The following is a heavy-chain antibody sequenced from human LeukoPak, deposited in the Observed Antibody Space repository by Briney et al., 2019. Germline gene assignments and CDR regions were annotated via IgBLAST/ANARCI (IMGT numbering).Heavy chain of an antibody. CDR2: INHSGST. CDR1: GGSFSGYY. J-gene: IGHJ1*01. CDR3: ARPYLAAAGRHFQH. Sequence: PSETLSLTCAVYGGSFSGYYWSWIRQPPGKGLEWIGEINHSGSTNYNPSLKGRVTISVDTSKNQFSLKLSSVTAADTAVYYCARPYLAAAGRHFQHWGQGTLVTVSS. D-gene: IGHD6-13*01. V-gene: IGHV4-34*01.